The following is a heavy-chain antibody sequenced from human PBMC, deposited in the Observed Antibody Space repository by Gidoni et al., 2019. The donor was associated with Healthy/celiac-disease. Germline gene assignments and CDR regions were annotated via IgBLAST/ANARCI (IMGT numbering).Heavy chain of an antibody. D-gene: IGHD1-26*01. CDR1: GSTFSSYG. V-gene: IGHV3-30*18. J-gene: IGHJ4*02. CDR2: ISYDGSNK. CDR3: AKGGAEVGAHAFDY. Sequence: QVQPVVSGGGVVQPGRSLRLSLAASGSTFSSYGMHWVRQAPGKGLEWVAVISYDGSNKYYADSVKGRFTISRDNSKNTLYLQMNSLRAEDTAVYYCAKGGAEVGAHAFDYWGQGTLVTVSS.